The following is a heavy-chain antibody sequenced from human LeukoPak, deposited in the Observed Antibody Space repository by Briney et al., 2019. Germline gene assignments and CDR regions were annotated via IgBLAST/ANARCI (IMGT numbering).Heavy chain of an antibody. V-gene: IGHV3-33*01. J-gene: IGHJ4*02. CDR1: GFTFNNYA. Sequence: GGSLRLSCVASGFTFNNYAMHWVRQAPGKGLEWVAVTWHDGSNHYYSDSVTGRFTISRDNSKNTLYLQMDSLTVDDTAVYYCARDQTILGVVYYLDSWGPGTLVTVSS. D-gene: IGHD3-3*01. CDR2: TWHDGSNH. CDR3: ARDQTILGVVYYLDS.